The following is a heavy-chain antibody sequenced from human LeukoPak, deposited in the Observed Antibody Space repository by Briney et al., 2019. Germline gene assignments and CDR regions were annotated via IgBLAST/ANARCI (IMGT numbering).Heavy chain of an antibody. CDR2: IYYSGST. D-gene: IGHD1-7*01. Sequence: SETLSLTCTVSGGSISSSSYYWGWIRQPPGKGLEWIGYIYYSGSTNYNPSLKSRVTISVDTSKNQFSLKLSSVTAADTAVYYCARVPTGTTIGYGMDVWGQGTTVTVSS. J-gene: IGHJ6*02. CDR1: GGSISSSSYY. V-gene: IGHV4-61*05. CDR3: ARVPTGTTIGYGMDV.